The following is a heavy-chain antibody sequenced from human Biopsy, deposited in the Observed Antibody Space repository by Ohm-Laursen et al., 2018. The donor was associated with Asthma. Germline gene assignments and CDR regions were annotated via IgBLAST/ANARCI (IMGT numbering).Heavy chain of an antibody. D-gene: IGHD6-19*01. Sequence: SSVKVSCKAPGGTFSNFAISWVRQAPGQGLEWLGGIMTVFGTTNYAQKFQGRVAITADESTSTAYMEVTSLRSEDTAINYCARCQVGYSSGWSLLLKKIYYSGMDVWGQGNAVTVSS. CDR2: IMTVFGTT. J-gene: IGHJ6*02. CDR1: GGTFSNFA. CDR3: ARCQVGYSSGWSLLLKKIYYSGMDV. V-gene: IGHV1-69*01.